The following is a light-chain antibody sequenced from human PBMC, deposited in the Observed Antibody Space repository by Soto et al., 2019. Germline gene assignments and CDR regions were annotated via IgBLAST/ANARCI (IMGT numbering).Light chain of an antibody. CDR2: GNS. Sequence: QSVLTQPPSVSGAPGQRVTISCTGSSSNIGAGYDVHWYQQLPGTAPKLLIYGNSNRPSGVPDRFSGSKSGTSASLAITGRQAEDEADDYCQSYDSSLSDVVFGGGTQLTVL. V-gene: IGLV1-40*01. CDR3: QSYDSSLSDVV. J-gene: IGLJ2*01. CDR1: SSNIGAGYD.